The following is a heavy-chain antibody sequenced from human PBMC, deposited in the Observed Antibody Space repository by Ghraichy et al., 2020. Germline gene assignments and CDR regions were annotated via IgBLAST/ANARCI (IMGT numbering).Heavy chain of an antibody. V-gene: IGHV3-30*18. CDR1: GFTFSSYG. CDR2: ISYDGSNK. Sequence: GGSLRLSCAASGFTFSSYGMHWVRQALGKGLEWVAVISYDGSNKYYADSVKGRFTISRDNSKNTLYLQMNSLRAEDTAVYYCAKESRGMDVWGQGTTVTVSS. J-gene: IGHJ6*02. CDR3: AKESRGMDV.